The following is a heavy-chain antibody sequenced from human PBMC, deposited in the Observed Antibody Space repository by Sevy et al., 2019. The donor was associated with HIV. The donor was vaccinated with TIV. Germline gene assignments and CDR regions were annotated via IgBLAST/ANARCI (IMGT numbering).Heavy chain of an antibody. V-gene: IGHV3-7*01. Sequence: GGSLRLSCAASGFSLNSYWMSWVRQAPGKGVEWVANIKQDGSVKYYVDSVKGRFTISIDNARNVLYLQMNSLRAEETALYYCVRAIAADGSFWGQGTLVTVSS. CDR1: GFSLNSYW. J-gene: IGHJ4*02. CDR3: VRAIAADGSF. CDR2: IKQDGSVK. D-gene: IGHD6-13*01.